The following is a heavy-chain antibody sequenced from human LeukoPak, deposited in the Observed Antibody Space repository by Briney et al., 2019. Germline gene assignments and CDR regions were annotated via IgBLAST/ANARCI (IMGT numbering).Heavy chain of an antibody. V-gene: IGHV1-46*01. D-gene: IGHD3-22*01. CDR1: GYTFTGYY. J-gene: IGHJ4*02. Sequence: GASVKVSCKASGYTFTGYYMHWVRQAPGQGLEWMGIINPSSGSTTYAQKFQGRVTMTRDTSTNTVYVELSSLRSEDTAVYYCARGFYYDTGGFYPGGDYWGQGTLVTVSS. CDR3: ARGFYYDTGGFYPGGDY. CDR2: INPSSGST.